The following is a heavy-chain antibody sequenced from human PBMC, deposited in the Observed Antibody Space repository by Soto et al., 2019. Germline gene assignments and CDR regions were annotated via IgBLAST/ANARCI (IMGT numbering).Heavy chain of an antibody. V-gene: IGHV3-30*18. CDR3: AKEKSKILGAFFDFDY. D-gene: IGHD2-15*01. CDR2: ISYDGSNK. Sequence: LRLSCAASGFTFSSYGMHWVRQAPGKGLEWVAVISYDGSNKYYADSVKGRFTISRDNSKNTLYLQMDSLRAEDTAVYYCAKEKSKILGAFFDFDYWGQGTLVTVSS. CDR1: GFTFSSYG. J-gene: IGHJ4*02.